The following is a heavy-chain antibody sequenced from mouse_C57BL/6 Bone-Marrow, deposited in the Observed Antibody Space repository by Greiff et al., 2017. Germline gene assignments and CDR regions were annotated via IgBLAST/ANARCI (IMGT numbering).Heavy chain of an antibody. CDR3: ARPAHYYAMDY. CDR2: ISNGGGST. J-gene: IGHJ4*01. Sequence: EVKLMESGGGLVQPGGSLKLSCAASGFTFSDYYMYWVRQTPEKRLEWVAYISNGGGSTYYPDTVKGRFTISRDNANNTLYLQMSRLKSEDTAMYYCARPAHYYAMDYWGQGTSVTVSS. CDR1: GFTFSDYY. V-gene: IGHV5-12*01.